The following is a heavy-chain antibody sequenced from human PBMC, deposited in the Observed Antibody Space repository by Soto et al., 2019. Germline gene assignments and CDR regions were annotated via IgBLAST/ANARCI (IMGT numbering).Heavy chain of an antibody. CDR1: GGSLKSGGYY. D-gene: IGHD1-20*01. J-gene: IGHJ6*02. Sequence: TLSLTCTVSGGSLKSGGYYWSWIRQHPGRGLEWIGYIYYTGRTYYNPSLESRVTFSVDTSKNQFSLKLSSVTAADTAVYYCARYKSNYYYGMDVWGQGTTVTVSS. CDR3: ARYKSNYYYGMDV. V-gene: IGHV4-31*02. CDR2: IYYTGRT.